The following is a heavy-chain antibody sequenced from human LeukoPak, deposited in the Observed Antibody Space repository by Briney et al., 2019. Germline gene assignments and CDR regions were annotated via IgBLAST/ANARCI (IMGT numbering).Heavy chain of an antibody. J-gene: IGHJ6*02. CDR2: INHSGST. V-gene: IGHV4-34*01. D-gene: IGHD6-13*01. Sequence: SETLSLTCAVYGGSFSGYYWSWIRQPPGKGLEWIGEINHSGSTNYNPSLESRVTISVDTSKNQFSLKLSSVTAADTAVYYCARGRSSSWYIGYYYYGMDVWGQGTTVTVSS. CDR3: ARGRSSSWYIGYYYYGMDV. CDR1: GGSFSGYY.